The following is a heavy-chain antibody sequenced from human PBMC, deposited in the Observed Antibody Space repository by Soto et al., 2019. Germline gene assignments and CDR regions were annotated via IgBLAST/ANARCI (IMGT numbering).Heavy chain of an antibody. Sequence: QVHLQESGPGLVKPSETLSLTCTVSGGSFKSGSYYWSWIRQPPGKGLEWIGYVSHTGRTNYNPSLKIPVSISMDTSKNQFSLDLDSVTAADTAVYFCARDFDYFDYWGQGTLVTVSS. J-gene: IGHJ4*02. CDR1: GGSFKSGSYY. CDR2: VSHTGRT. V-gene: IGHV4-61*01. D-gene: IGHD3-3*01. CDR3: ARDFDYFDY.